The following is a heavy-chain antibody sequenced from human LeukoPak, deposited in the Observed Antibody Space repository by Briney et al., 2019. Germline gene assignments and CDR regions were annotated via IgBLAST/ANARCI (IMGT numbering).Heavy chain of an antibody. CDR2: ISGSGGGT. D-gene: IGHD6-19*01. CDR3: AKTTTGYSSGRYPGWPVDY. Sequence: GGSLRLSCAASGFTFSSYAVSWVRQAPGKGLEWVSAISGSGGGTYYADSVKGRFTISRDNSKNALYLQMNSLSTEDTAVYYCAKTTTGYSSGRYPGWPVDYWGQGTLVTVSS. J-gene: IGHJ4*02. CDR1: GFTFSSYA. V-gene: IGHV3-23*01.